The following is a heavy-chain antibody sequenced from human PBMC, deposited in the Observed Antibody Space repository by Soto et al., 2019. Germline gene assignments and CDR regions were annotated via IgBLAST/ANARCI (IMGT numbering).Heavy chain of an antibody. CDR3: VRFTMVRGVGWFDP. CDR1: GGSISSSSYY. V-gene: IGHV4-39*01. J-gene: IGHJ5*02. Sequence: QLQLQESGPGLVKPSETLSLTCTVSGGSISSSSYYWGWIRQPPGKGLEWIGCIYYSGSTYYNPSLKSRVTISVDTSKNQFSLKLSSVTAADTAVYYCVRFTMVRGVGWFDPWGQGTLVTVSS. D-gene: IGHD3-10*01. CDR2: IYYSGST.